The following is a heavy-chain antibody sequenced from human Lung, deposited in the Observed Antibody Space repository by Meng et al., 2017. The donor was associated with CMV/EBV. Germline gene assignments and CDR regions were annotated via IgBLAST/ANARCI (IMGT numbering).Heavy chain of an antibody. CDR2: VRNDGSKK. J-gene: IGHJ4*02. D-gene: IGHD3-9*01. V-gene: IGHV3-30*02. CDR3: AKDDDSAGYYFAYY. CDR1: GFTFSRYG. Sequence: GESLKISCVESGFTFSRYGMHWVRQAPGKGLEWVAFVRNDGSKKYYADSVKGRFTISRDNSKNTLYLQMNSLRSEDTAVYFCAKDDDSAGYYFAYYWGQGTLVXVSS.